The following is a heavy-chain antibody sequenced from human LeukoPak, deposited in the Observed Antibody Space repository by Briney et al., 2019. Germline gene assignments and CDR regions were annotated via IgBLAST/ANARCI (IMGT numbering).Heavy chain of an antibody. CDR1: GGSFNGYY. D-gene: IGHD5-24*01. V-gene: IGHV4-34*01. CDR2: INHSGST. CDR3: ARQTSRDGYNFDAFDI. Sequence: SSETLSLTCAVYGGSFNGYYWSWIRQPPGKGLEWIGEINHSGSTNYNPSLKSRVTISVDTSKNQFSLKLSSVTAADTAVYYCARQTSRDGYNFDAFDIWGQGTMVTVSS. J-gene: IGHJ3*02.